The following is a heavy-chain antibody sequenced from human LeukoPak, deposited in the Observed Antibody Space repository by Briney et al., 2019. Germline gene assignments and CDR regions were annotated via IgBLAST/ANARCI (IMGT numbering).Heavy chain of an antibody. CDR2: IYYSGST. CDR1: GASISSDY. Sequence: SETLSLTCTVSGASISSDYWTWIRQPPGMGLEWSGCIYYSGSTNYNPFLKSRVTMSVATSRNQFSLELPSVTAADSAVYYCARYLRQPGTFYLDHWGQGTLVTVSS. CDR3: ARYLRQPGTFYLDH. D-gene: IGHD3-16*01. V-gene: IGHV4-59*01. J-gene: IGHJ4*02.